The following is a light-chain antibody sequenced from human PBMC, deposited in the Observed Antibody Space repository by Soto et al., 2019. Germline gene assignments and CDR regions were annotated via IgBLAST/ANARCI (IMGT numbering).Light chain of an antibody. CDR2: AAS. J-gene: IGKJ1*01. CDR3: LQDYNYPRT. V-gene: IGKV1-6*01. CDR1: QGIRND. Sequence: IQITQSPSSLSSSVGDTVTITCRAIQGIRNDLGWYQQKPGKAPNLLIYAASSLQSGVPSRFSGSGSGTDFTLTISSLQPEDFATYYCLQDYNYPRTFGQGTKVDI.